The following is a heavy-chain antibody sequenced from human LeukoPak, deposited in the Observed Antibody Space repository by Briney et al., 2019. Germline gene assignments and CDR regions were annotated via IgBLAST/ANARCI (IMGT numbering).Heavy chain of an antibody. V-gene: IGHV4-59*08. D-gene: IGHD1-1*01. CDR3: ARHRDGTTDY. CDR2: IYYSGST. CDR1: GGSNSSYY. J-gene: IGHJ4*02. Sequence: SETLSLTCTVSGGSNSSYYWSWIRQPPGKGLEWIGYIYYSGSTNYNPSLKSRVTISVDTSKNQFSLKLSSVTAADTAVYYCARHRDGTTDYWGQGTLVTVSS.